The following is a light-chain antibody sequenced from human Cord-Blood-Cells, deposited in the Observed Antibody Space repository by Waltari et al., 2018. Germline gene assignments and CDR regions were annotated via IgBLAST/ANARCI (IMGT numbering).Light chain of an antibody. CDR3: NSRDSSGNHVV. Sequence: SSELTQDPAVSVALGQTVRITCQGDSLRSYYASWYQQKPGQAPVLVINGKNNRPSGIPDRLAASSSGNTASLTITGAQAEDEADYYCNSRDSSGNHVVFGGGTKLTVL. V-gene: IGLV3-19*01. CDR2: GKN. J-gene: IGLJ2*01. CDR1: SLRSYY.